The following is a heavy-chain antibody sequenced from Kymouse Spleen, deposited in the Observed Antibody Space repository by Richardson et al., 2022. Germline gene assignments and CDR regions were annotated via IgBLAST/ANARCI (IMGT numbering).Heavy chain of an antibody. Sequence: QVQLQQWGAGLLKPSETLSLTCAVYGGSFSGYYWSWIRQPPGKGLEWIGEINHSGSTNYNPSLKSRVTISVDTSKNQFSLKLSSVTAADTAVYYCARNSNYNFDYWGQGTLVTVSS. J-gene: IGHJ4*02. CDR3: ARNSNYNFDY. CDR1: GGSFSGYY. CDR2: INHSGST. D-gene: IGHD4-11,IGHD4-11*01. V-gene: IGHV4-34*01.